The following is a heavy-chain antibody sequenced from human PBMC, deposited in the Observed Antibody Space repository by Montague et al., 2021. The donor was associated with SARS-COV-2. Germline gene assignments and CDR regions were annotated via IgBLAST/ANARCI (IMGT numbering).Heavy chain of an antibody. J-gene: IGHJ4*02. V-gene: IGHV4-31*03. D-gene: IGHD2-21*01. CDR1: GGSISIGSYY. CDR2: IYYSGSS. Sequence: TLSLTCTVSGGSISIGSYYWSWIRQHPGKGLEWIGGIYYSGSSYDNPSLKSRVTISVDTSKNQFSLRLSSVTAADTAVYYCARARTSLIVVVNEFDYWGQGTLVTVSA. CDR3: ARARTSLIVVVNEFDY.